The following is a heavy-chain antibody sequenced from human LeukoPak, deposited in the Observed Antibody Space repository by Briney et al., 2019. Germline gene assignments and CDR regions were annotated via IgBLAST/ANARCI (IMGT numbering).Heavy chain of an antibody. V-gene: IGHV3-48*01. CDR2: ISSLGRTI. CDR1: GFTLTSYS. J-gene: IGHJ4*02. Sequence: GGSLRLSCAASGFTLTSYSMNWVRQAPGKGLEWVSYISSLGRTIYYADSVKGRFTISRDSAKNLLSLHMSSLRAEDTAVYFCARGGYTYGIDYLGQGTLVTVSS. CDR3: ARGGYTYGIDY. D-gene: IGHD5-18*01.